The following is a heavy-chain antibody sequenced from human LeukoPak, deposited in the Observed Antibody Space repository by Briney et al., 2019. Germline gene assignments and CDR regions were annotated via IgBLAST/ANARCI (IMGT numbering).Heavy chain of an antibody. V-gene: IGHV3-21*01. J-gene: IGHJ5*02. D-gene: IGHD6-19*01. CDR1: GFTFSSYA. CDR2: ISSSSSYI. CDR3: AREKYSSGWYEVEYNWFDP. Sequence: GGSLRLSCAASGFTFSSYAMSWVRQAPGKGLEWVSSISSSSSYIYYADSVKGRFTISRDNAKNSLYLQMNSLRAEDTAVYYCAREKYSSGWYEVEYNWFDPWGQGTLVTVSS.